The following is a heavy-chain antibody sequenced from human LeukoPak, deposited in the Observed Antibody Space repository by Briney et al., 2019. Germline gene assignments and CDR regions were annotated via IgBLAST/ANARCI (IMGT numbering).Heavy chain of an antibody. CDR3: ARDVVVVVAAITNWFDP. D-gene: IGHD2-15*01. CDR2: INTNTGNP. V-gene: IGHV7-4-1*02. J-gene: IGHJ5*02. CDR1: GYTFTSYA. Sequence: ASVKVSCKASGYTFTSYAMNWVRPAPGQGLEWMGWINTNTGNPTYAQGFTGRFVFSLDTSVSTAYLQISSLKAEDTAVYYCARDVVVVVAAITNWFDPWGQGTLVTVSS.